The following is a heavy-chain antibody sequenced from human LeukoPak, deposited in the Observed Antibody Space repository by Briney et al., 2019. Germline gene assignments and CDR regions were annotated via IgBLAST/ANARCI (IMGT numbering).Heavy chain of an antibody. CDR2: IYYSGST. CDR1: GGSISSYY. J-gene: IGHJ4*02. CDR3: ARHDTSPGIAVAGQIDY. D-gene: IGHD6-19*01. V-gene: IGHV4-59*08. Sequence: SETLSLTCTVSGGSISSYYWSWIRQPPGKGLEWIGYIYYSGSTNYNPSLKSRVTISADTSKNQFSLKLSSVTAADTAVYYCARHDTSPGIAVAGQIDYWGQGTLVTVSS.